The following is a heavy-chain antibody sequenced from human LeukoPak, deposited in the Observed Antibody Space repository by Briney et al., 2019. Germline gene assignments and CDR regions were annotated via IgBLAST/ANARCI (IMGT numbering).Heavy chain of an antibody. D-gene: IGHD3-22*01. Sequence: GGSLRLSCAASGFTFSNAWMSWVRQAPGKGLEWVGRIKSKTDGGTTDYAAPVKGRFTISRDDSKNTLYLQMNSLKTEDTAVYYCTTETKADYYDSSGYLVYWGQGTLVTVSS. CDR2: IKSKTDGGTT. CDR3: TTETKADYYDSSGYLVY. CDR1: GFTFSNAW. J-gene: IGHJ4*02. V-gene: IGHV3-15*01.